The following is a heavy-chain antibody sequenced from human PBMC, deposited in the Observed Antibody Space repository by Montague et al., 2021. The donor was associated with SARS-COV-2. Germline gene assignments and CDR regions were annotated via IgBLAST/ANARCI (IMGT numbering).Heavy chain of an antibody. CDR1: GDSDASDRAA. J-gene: IGHJ4*02. V-gene: IGHV6-1*01. CDR2: SHYRSKWYN. Sequence: CAISGDSDASDRAAWKWNRHSPSIDFQWQGRSHYRSKWYNDYALSVKSRITINPDTSKNQFSLQLNSVTPEDTAVYYCARSVGASSSSWPLPPHFDYWGQGTLVTVSS. CDR3: ARSVGASSSSWPLPPHFDY. D-gene: IGHD6-13*01.